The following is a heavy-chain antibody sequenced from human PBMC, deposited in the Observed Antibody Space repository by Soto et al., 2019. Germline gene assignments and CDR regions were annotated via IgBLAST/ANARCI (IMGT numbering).Heavy chain of an antibody. CDR2: IIPIFGTA. CDR1: GGTFSSYA. J-gene: IGHJ2*01. Sequence: QVQLVQSGAEEKKPGSSVKVSCKASGGTFSSYAISWVRQAPGQGLEWMGGIIPIFGTANYAQKFQGRVTITADESTSTAYMELSSLRSEDTTVYYCARASVGGYDSRGPGYFDLWGRGTLVTVSS. V-gene: IGHV1-69*01. D-gene: IGHD3-22*01. CDR3: ARASVGGYDSRGPGYFDL.